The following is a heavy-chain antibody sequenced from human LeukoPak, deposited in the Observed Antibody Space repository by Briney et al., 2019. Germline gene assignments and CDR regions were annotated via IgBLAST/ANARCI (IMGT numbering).Heavy chain of an antibody. V-gene: IGHV1-2*02. Sequence: ASVKVSCKSSGYTFTAYYIHWVRQAPGQGLEWMGWVNPKNGATKYKQNFQGRVTMTRDTSINTAYMEVSRLTSDDTAVYYCARDLDYNDNSDYDSFDIWGQGTLVTVSS. J-gene: IGHJ3*02. CDR1: GYTFTAYY. D-gene: IGHD3-22*01. CDR3: ARDLDYNDNSDYDSFDI. CDR2: VNPKNGAT.